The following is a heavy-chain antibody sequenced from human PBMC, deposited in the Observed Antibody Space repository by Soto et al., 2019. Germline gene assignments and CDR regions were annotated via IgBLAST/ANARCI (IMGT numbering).Heavy chain of an antibody. V-gene: IGHV3-9*01. CDR1: GFTFDDYA. D-gene: IGHD3-3*01. CDR2: ISWNSGSI. J-gene: IGHJ5*02. Sequence: GGSLRLSCAASGFTFDDYAMHWVRQAPGKGLEWVSGISWNSGSIGYADSVKGRFTISRDNAKNSLYLQMNSLRAEDTALYYCAISRATYYDFWSGYRWGQGTLVTVSS. CDR3: AISRATYYDFWSGYR.